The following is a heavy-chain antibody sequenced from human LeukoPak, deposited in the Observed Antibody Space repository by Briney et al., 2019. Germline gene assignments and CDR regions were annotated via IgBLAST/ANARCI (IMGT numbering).Heavy chain of an antibody. CDR2: IYEGETT. V-gene: IGHV4-38-2*02. CDR1: GYFITSGHY. CDR3: ARVGGQNYYDSSGLITTWAPYYFDY. J-gene: IGHJ4*02. Sequence: SETLSLTCTVSGYFITSGHYWGWTRQPPGKGLEWIGSIYEGETTYYNPSLKTRLTISLDTSKNQFSLKLSSVTAADTAVYYCARVGGQNYYDSSGLITTWAPYYFDYWGQGTLVTVSS. D-gene: IGHD3-22*01.